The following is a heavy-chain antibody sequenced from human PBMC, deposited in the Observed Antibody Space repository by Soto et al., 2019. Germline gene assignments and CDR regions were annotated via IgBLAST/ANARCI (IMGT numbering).Heavy chain of an antibody. CDR3: AGGVGSNYYYYYGMDV. Sequence: QVQLVQSGAEVKKPGASVKVSCKASGYTFTSYDINWVRQATGQGLEWMGWMNPNSGNTGYAQKFQGRVTMTRNTSIRAACRELSSLRSEDTAVYYCAGGVGSNYYYYYGMDVWGQGTTVTVSS. J-gene: IGHJ6*02. V-gene: IGHV1-8*01. CDR1: GYTFTSYD. D-gene: IGHD2-2*01. CDR2: MNPNSGNT.